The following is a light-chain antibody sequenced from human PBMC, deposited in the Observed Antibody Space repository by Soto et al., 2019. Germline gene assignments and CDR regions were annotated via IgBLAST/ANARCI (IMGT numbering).Light chain of an antibody. V-gene: IGKV3-20*01. J-gene: IGKJ1*01. CDR3: QQYGSLPWT. CDR1: QSVSSSY. CDR2: GAS. Sequence: EVVLTQPAVTLTLSQGERATLSCRASQSVSSSYLAWYQQKPGQAPRLLIYGASSRATGIPDRFSGSGSGTDFTLTISRLEPEDFAVYYCQQYGSLPWTFGQGTKVDI.